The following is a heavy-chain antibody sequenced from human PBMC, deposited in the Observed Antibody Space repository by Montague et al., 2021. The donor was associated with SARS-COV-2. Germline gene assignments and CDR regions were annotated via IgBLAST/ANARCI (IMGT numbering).Heavy chain of an antibody. Sequence: SLRLSCAASGFTFSSYGMHWVRQAPGKGLEWVAVIRYDGSNKYYADSVKGRFTISRDNSKNTLYLQMNSLRAEDTAVYYCARGSLYCSGGSCYWDAFDIWGQGTMVTVSS. CDR1: GFTFSSYG. V-gene: IGHV3-33*01. D-gene: IGHD2-15*01. CDR3: ARGSLYCSGGSCYWDAFDI. CDR2: IRYDGSNK. J-gene: IGHJ3*02.